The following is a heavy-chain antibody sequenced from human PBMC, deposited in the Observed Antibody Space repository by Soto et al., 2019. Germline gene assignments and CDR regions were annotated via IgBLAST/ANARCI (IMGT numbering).Heavy chain of an antibody. CDR3: ARFEYQLPTLYFDY. D-gene: IGHD2-2*01. CDR2: ISSGGTSI. Sequence: EVQLVESGGGLVKPGGSLRLSCAASGFTFSSYTMNWVRQAPGKGLEWVSSISSGGTSIYYADSVKGRFIISRDNAKNSLYLQMNSLRAEDTAVYYCARFEYQLPTLYFDYWGQGTLVTVSS. V-gene: IGHV3-21*01. CDR1: GFTFSSYT. J-gene: IGHJ4*02.